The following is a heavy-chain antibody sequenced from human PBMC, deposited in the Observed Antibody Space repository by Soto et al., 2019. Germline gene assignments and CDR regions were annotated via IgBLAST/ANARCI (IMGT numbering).Heavy chain of an antibody. V-gene: IGHV3-23*01. Sequence: EVQLLESGGGLVQPGGSLRLSCAASGFTFSNYAMTWVRQAPGKGLEWVSTMSGTAGNTYYADSVKGRFTISRDNSKNTLYLQMNSLRAEYTAVYYCAKKYYFGSGSYVFYFDYWGQGTLVTVSS. CDR2: MSGTAGNT. D-gene: IGHD3-10*01. J-gene: IGHJ4*02. CDR3: AKKYYFGSGSYVFYFDY. CDR1: GFTFSNYA.